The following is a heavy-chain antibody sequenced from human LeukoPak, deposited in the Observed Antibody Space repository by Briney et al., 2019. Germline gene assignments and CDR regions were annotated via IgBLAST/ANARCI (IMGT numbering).Heavy chain of an antibody. D-gene: IGHD6-13*01. CDR1: GVTCSSYA. J-gene: IGHJ4*02. CDR3: AKDLWVVAAAGFDY. Sequence: PGGSLRLSCAASGVTCSSYAMSWVRQAPGKGLEWVSAISGSGGSTYYADSVKGRFTISRDNSKNTLYLQTNSLRAEDTAVYYCAKDLWVVAAAGFDYWGQGTLVTVSS. CDR2: ISGSGGST. V-gene: IGHV3-23*01.